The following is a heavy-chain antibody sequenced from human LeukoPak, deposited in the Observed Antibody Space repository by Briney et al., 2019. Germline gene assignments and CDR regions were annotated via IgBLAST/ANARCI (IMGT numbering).Heavy chain of an antibody. Sequence: PSGTLSLTCTVSGGSIGSGDYYWSWIRQPPGKGLEWIGYIYYSGSTYYNPSLKSRVTISVDTSKNQFSLKLSSVTAADTAVYYCARGGQQLGSWFDPWGQGTLVTVSS. V-gene: IGHV4-30-4*01. J-gene: IGHJ5*02. D-gene: IGHD6-13*01. CDR1: GGSIGSGDYY. CDR3: ARGGQQLGSWFDP. CDR2: IYYSGST.